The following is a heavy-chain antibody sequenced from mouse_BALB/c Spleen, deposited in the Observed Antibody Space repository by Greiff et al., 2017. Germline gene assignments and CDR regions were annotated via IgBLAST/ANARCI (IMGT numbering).Heavy chain of an antibody. Sequence: QVQLKQPGAELVKPGASVKLSCKASGYTFTSYWMHWVKQRPGQGLEWIGEIDPSDSYTNYNQKFKGKATLTVDKSSSTAYMQLSSLTSEDSAVYYCARGGYYGSLDYWGQGTTLTVSS. CDR2: IDPSDSYT. J-gene: IGHJ2*01. CDR3: ARGGYYGSLDY. CDR1: GYTFTSYW. V-gene: IGHV1-69*02. D-gene: IGHD1-1*01.